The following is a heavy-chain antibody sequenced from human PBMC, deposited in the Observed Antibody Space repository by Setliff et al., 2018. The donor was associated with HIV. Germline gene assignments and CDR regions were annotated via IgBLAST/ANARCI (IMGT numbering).Heavy chain of an antibody. D-gene: IGHD3-10*01. CDR1: GYTFTNYY. CDR2: LNPSGDST. CDR3: ARGGYHGFGSYGDY. V-gene: IGHV1-46*01. Sequence: ASVKVSCKASGYTFTNYYVHWVRQAPGQGLEWMGILNPSGDSTAYAQKFQGRVTMTRDTSTSTVYMELSSLRSDDTAVYYCARGGYHGFGSYGDYWGQGTLVTVPQ. J-gene: IGHJ4*02.